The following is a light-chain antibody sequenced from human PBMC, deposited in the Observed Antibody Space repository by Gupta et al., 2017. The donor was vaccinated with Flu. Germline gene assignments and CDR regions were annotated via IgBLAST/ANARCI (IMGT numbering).Light chain of an antibody. Sequence: GHTNYVIAWHLQRQGKGPRYLMRVYSDGSHIMGDGIPDRFSGSSSGPERYLIVSSLRSEDEADDHCQTWGTAMWAFGGGTKLTVL. CDR3: QTWGTAMWA. CDR1: GHTNYV. V-gene: IGLV4-69*01. J-gene: IGLJ3*02. CDR2: VYSDGSH.